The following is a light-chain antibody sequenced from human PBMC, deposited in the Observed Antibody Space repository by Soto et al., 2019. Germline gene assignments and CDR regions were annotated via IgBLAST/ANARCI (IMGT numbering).Light chain of an antibody. CDR2: GAS. J-gene: IGKJ5*01. Sequence: EIVMTQPPATLSVSPGERATLSCRASQSISNLLAWYQQKPGQAPRLLMYGASTSATGFPDRFSGSGSGTEFTLTISSLHSEDFAVYYCQQYYDWPITFGQGTRLDIK. CDR3: QQYYDWPIT. CDR1: QSISNL. V-gene: IGKV3-15*01.